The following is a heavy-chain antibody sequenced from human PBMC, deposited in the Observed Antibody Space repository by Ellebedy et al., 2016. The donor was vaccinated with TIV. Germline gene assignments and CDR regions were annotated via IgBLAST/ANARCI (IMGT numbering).Heavy chain of an antibody. CDR1: GFTFSPNA. D-gene: IGHD4-23*01. V-gene: IGHV3-23*01. Sequence: GESLKISCAASGFTFSPNAMSWVRLAPGKGLEWVSSITESGGNTYYEDSVKGRLTITRDNSKYTLYLQMNSLRAEDTAIYYCARDPVGVGPAFDVWGQGTMVTVSS. J-gene: IGHJ3*01. CDR3: ARDPVGVGPAFDV. CDR2: ITESGGNT.